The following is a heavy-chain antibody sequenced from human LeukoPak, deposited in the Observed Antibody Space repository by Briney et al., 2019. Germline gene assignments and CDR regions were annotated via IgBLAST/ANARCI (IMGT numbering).Heavy chain of an antibody. CDR2: ISSSGSTI. V-gene: IGHV3-11*04. Sequence: GGSLRLSCAASGFTFSDYYMSWIRQAPGKGLEWVSYISSSGSTIYYADSVKGRFTISRDNAKNSLYLQMNSLRAEDTAVYYCARDEVVPFNYYFDYWGQGTLVTVSS. J-gene: IGHJ4*02. D-gene: IGHD3-22*01. CDR3: ARDEVVPFNYYFDY. CDR1: GFTFSDYY.